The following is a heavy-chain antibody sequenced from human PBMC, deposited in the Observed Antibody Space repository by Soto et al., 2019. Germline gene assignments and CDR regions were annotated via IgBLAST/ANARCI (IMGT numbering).Heavy chain of an antibody. CDR3: AREGGIVGATAADY. CDR1: GGSISSGGYY. V-gene: IGHV4-31*03. J-gene: IGHJ4*02. CDR2: IFYSGST. Sequence: QVQLQESGPGLVKPSQTLSLTCTVSGGSISSGGYYWSWNRQHPGKGLEWIGYIFYSGSTYYNPSLKSRVTLSVDTSKNQFSLKLSSVTAADTAVYYCAREGGIVGATAADYWGQGTLVTVSS. D-gene: IGHD1-26*01.